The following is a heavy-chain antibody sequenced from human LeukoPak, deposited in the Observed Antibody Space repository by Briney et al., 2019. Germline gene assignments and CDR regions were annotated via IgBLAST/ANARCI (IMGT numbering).Heavy chain of an antibody. CDR1: GFIFSNYW. CDR3: ARRGNSSWDY. D-gene: IGHD6-6*01. Sequence: PGGSLRLSCAASGFIFSNYWMSWVRQAPGKGLEWVANIKPDGSEKYYVDSLKGRFTISRDNAKNSLYLQMNSLRVEDTAVYYCARRGNSSWDYWGQGALVIVSS. J-gene: IGHJ4*02. V-gene: IGHV3-7*01. CDR2: IKPDGSEK.